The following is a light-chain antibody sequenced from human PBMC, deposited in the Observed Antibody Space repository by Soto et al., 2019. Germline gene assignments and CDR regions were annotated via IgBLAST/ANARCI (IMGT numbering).Light chain of an antibody. CDR1: QSISTY. V-gene: IGKV3-15*01. CDR3: QQYNNWPALT. CDR2: AAS. Sequence: EIVMTQSPATLSVSPGERATLSCRASQSISTYLAWYQQKPGQAPRLLISAASTRATGIPARFSGSGSGTEFTLIISSLQSEDFAVYYCQQYNNWPALTFGGGTKVEIK. J-gene: IGKJ4*01.